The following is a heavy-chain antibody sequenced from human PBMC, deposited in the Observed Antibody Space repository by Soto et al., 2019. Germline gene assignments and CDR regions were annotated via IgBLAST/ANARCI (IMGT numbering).Heavy chain of an antibody. V-gene: IGHV1-69*02. J-gene: IGHJ3*02. CDR1: GGTFSSYT. D-gene: IGHD3-3*01. CDR3: AIGGDFWSGYYPQNRLGDDAFDI. Sequence: ASVKVSCKASGGTFSSYTISWVRQAPGQGLEWMGRIIPILGIANYAQKFQGRVTITADKSTTTAYLELSSLRSEDTAVYYCAIGGDFWSGYYPQNRLGDDAFDIWGQGTMVTVSS. CDR2: IIPILGIA.